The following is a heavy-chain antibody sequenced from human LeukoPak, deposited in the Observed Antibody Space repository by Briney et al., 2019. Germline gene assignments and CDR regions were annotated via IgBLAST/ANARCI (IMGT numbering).Heavy chain of an antibody. CDR3: ARVGEDYYGSGSYAFDI. CDR2: INPNSGGT. D-gene: IGHD3-10*01. CDR1: GYTFTSYD. J-gene: IGHJ3*02. V-gene: IGHV1-2*02. Sequence: ASVKVSCKASGYTFTSYDINWARQAPGQGLEWMGWINPNSGGTNYAQKFQGRVTMTRDTSISTAYMELSRLRSDDTAVYYCARVGEDYYGSGSYAFDIWGQGTMVTVSS.